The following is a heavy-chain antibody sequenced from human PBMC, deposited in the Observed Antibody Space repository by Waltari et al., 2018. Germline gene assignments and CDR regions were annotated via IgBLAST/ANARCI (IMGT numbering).Heavy chain of an antibody. J-gene: IGHJ2*01. V-gene: IGHV1-69*01. D-gene: IGHD1-26*01. Sequence: QVQLVQSGAEVKKPGSSVKVSCKASGGTFSSYAISWVRQAPGQGLEWMGGIIPIFGTANYAQKYQGRVTITADESTSTGYMGLSSLRSEDTAVYYCARVPGSHWYFDLWGRGTLVTVSS. CDR3: ARVPGSHWYFDL. CDR1: GGTFSSYA. CDR2: IIPIFGTA.